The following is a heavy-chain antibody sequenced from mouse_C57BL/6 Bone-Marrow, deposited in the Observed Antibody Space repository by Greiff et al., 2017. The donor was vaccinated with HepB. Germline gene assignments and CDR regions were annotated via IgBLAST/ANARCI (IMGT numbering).Heavy chain of an antibody. CDR1: GFTFSSYA. Sequence: EVQLVESGGGLVKPGGSLKLSCAASGFTFSSYAMSWVRQTPEKRLEWVATISDGGSYTYYPDNVKGRVTISRDNAKNNLYLQMSHLKAEDTAMYYCARVGYDYDVGAMDYWGQGTTVTVAS. CDR3: ARVGYDYDVGAMDY. D-gene: IGHD2-4*01. J-gene: IGHJ4*01. CDR2: ISDGGSYT. V-gene: IGHV5-4*01.